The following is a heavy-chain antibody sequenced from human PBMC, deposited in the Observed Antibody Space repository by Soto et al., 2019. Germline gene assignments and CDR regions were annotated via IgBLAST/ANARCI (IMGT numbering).Heavy chain of an antibody. CDR2: INPGGGGT. CDR1: GSTFSNYY. CDR3: ARGPKLTDFGDRGYYGMDV. D-gene: IGHD4-17*01. V-gene: IGHV1-46*01. J-gene: IGHJ6*02. Sequence: QVPLVQSGAEVTKPGASVTFPCKASGSTFSNYYMHWVRQAPGQGLEWVGIINPGGGGTTYAQNFQGRATMTRDTPTSTVYMELNSLRAEDTAGYYGARGPKLTDFGDRGYYGMDVWGHGTTVTVSS.